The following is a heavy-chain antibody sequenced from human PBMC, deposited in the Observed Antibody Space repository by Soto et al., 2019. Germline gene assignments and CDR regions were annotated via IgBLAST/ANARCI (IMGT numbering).Heavy chain of an antibody. Sequence: ASVKVSCKASGYTFTSYGISWVRQAPGQGLEWMGWISAYNGNTNYAQKLQGRVTMTTDTSTSTAYMELRSLRSDDTAVYYCARDTQYDSSGYYLDYWGQGTLVTVYS. V-gene: IGHV1-18*04. CDR2: ISAYNGNT. D-gene: IGHD3-22*01. CDR3: ARDTQYDSSGYYLDY. CDR1: GYTFTSYG. J-gene: IGHJ4*02.